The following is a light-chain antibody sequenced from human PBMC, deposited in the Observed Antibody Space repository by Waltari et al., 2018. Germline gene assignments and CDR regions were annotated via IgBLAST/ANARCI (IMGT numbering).Light chain of an antibody. V-gene: IGLV2-23*02. Sequence: QSALTQPASVSGSPGQSITIPCTGTSSAVGKYNLFSWYQQHPGEVPKLMIYEVTKRPSGVSDRFSGSKSGNTASLTISGLQAEDEADYFCCSFAGRGFSVIFGGGTKLTVL. J-gene: IGLJ2*01. CDR3: CSFAGRGFSVI. CDR2: EVT. CDR1: SSAVGKYNL.